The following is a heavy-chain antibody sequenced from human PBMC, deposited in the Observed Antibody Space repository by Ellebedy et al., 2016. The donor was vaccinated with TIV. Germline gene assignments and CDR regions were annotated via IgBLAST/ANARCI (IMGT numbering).Heavy chain of an antibody. CDR3: ARGVEGVTATANWFDP. D-gene: IGHD2-21*02. V-gene: IGHV4-4*02. J-gene: IGHJ5*02. Sequence: SETLSLTXGVSGDSISSGYWWSWVRQAPGLGLEWIGDFYPSGTTKYNPSLMSRATISIDRSANQLILKVDSVTAADTAIYYCARGVEGVTATANWFDPWGQGTRVTVSS. CDR2: FYPSGTT. CDR1: GDSISSGYW.